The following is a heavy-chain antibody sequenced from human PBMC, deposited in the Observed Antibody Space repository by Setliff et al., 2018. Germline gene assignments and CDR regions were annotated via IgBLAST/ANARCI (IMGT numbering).Heavy chain of an antibody. CDR3: VRDRTAYSYGLDV. D-gene: IGHD5-18*01. Sequence: SETLSLTCTVSGGSISPYFWSWVRQPPGKGLEWIGYVYHNGNTNFNPSLKTRVTMSVDTSKNQFALNLRSVTAADAAVYYCVRDRTAYSYGLDVWGQGTTVTVSS. CDR2: VYHNGNT. CDR1: GGSISPYF. V-gene: IGHV4-59*01. J-gene: IGHJ6*02.